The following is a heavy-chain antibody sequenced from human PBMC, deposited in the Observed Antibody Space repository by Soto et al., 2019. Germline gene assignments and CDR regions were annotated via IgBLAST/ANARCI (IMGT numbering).Heavy chain of an antibody. J-gene: IGHJ6*02. CDR2: MNPNSGYT. Sequence: ASVKVSCKASGYTFTSYYINWVRQATGQGLEWMGWMNPNSGYTGHAQKFQGWVTMTRDTSISTAYMELSRLRSDDTAVYYCARGREDIVLVPAAMLLVGYYYYYGMDVWGQGTTVTVSS. D-gene: IGHD2-2*01. V-gene: IGHV1-8*01. CDR1: GYTFTSYY. CDR3: ARGREDIVLVPAAMLLVGYYYYYGMDV.